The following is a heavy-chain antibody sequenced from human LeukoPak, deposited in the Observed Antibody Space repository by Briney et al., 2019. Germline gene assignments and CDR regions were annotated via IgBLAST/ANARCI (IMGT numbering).Heavy chain of an antibody. J-gene: IGHJ4*02. V-gene: IGHV3-7*01. CDR2: IKQDGSEK. Sequence: GGSLRLSCAASGFTFNSYSMNWVRQAPGKGLEWVANIKQDGSEKYYVDSVKGRFTISRDNAKSSLYLQMNSLRAEDTAVYYCARDPTLEKGGSSYFDYWGQGTLVTVSS. CDR1: GFTFNSYS. CDR3: ARDPTLEKGGSSYFDY. D-gene: IGHD1-26*01.